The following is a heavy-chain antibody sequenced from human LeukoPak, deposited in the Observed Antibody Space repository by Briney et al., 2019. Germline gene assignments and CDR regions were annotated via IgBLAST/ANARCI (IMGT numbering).Heavy chain of an antibody. V-gene: IGHV3-7*01. J-gene: IGHJ4*02. CDR3: ARRTNYYDSSGYYYPDY. Sequence: GGSLRLSCAASGFTFSHYWMNWVRQAPGKGLEWVANIKQGENEKNYVDSVKGRFTISRDNAKNSLYLQMNSLRAEDTAVYYCARRTNYYDSSGYYYPDYWGQGTLVTVSS. D-gene: IGHD3-22*01. CDR2: IKQGENEK. CDR1: GFTFSHYW.